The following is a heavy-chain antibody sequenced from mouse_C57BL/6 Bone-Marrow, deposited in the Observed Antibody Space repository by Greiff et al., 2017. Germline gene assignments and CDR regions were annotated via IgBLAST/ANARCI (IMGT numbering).Heavy chain of an antibody. CDR1: GYTFTSYG. D-gene: IGHD1-1*01. V-gene: IGHV1-81*01. CDR2: IYPRSGNT. CDR3: ARARYYYGSSPYAMDY. J-gene: IGHJ4*01. Sequence: VQLQVSGAELARPGASVKLSCKASGYTFTSYGISWVKQRTGQGLEWIGEIYPRSGNTYYNEKFKGKATLTADKSSSTAYMELRSLTSEDSAVYFCARARYYYGSSPYAMDYWGQGTSVTVSS.